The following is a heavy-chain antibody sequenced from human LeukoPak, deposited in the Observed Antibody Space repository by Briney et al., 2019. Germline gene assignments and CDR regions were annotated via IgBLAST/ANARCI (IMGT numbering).Heavy chain of an antibody. CDR1: GGSISSYY. D-gene: IGHD2-2*01. V-gene: IGHV4-59*01. J-gene: IGHJ4*02. CDR2: IYYTGST. Sequence: SETLSLTCTVSGGSISSYYWSWIRQPPGKGLEWIGYIYYTGSTNYNPSLQSRVTISVDTSKDQFSLKLTSVTAADTAVYYCARDFYHDYWGQGTLVTVSS. CDR3: ARDFYHDY.